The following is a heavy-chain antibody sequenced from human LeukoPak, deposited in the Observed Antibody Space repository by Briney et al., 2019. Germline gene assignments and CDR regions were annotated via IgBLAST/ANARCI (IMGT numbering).Heavy chain of an antibody. CDR1: GGSISSGGYY. CDR2: IYYSGST. V-gene: IGHV4-31*03. Sequence: SETLSLTCTVSGGSISSGGYYWSWLRQHPGKGLEWIGYIYYSGSTYYNPSLKSRVTISVDTSKNQFSLKLSSVTAADTAVYYCARVPRGIVGFDYWGQGTLVTASS. CDR3: ARVPRGIVGFDY. J-gene: IGHJ4*02. D-gene: IGHD1-26*01.